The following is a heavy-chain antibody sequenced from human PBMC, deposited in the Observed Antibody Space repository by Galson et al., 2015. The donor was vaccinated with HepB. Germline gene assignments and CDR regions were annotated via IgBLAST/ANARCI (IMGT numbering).Heavy chain of an antibody. Sequence: SVKVSCKASGGTFSSYAISWVRQAPEQGLEWMGGIIPIFGTANYAQKFQGRVTITADESTSTAYMELSSLRSEDTAVYYCARDPGYCSSTSCYPDNAFDIWGQGTMVTVSS. CDR3: ARDPGYCSSTSCYPDNAFDI. CDR1: GGTFSSYA. D-gene: IGHD2-2*01. V-gene: IGHV1-69*13. CDR2: IIPIFGTA. J-gene: IGHJ3*02.